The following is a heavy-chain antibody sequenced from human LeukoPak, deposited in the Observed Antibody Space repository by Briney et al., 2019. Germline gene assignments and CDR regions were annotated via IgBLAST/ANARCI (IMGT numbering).Heavy chain of an antibody. D-gene: IGHD3-10*01. J-gene: IGHJ3*02. Sequence: GASVKVSCKASGYTFNTYGFSWVRQAPGQGLEWMGWINAYNGNTNYAQKLQGRVTITADKSTSTAYMELSSLRSEDTAVYYCARANQDYYGSGSYYRGGDAFDIWGQGTMVTVSS. V-gene: IGHV1-18*01. CDR2: INAYNGNT. CDR1: GYTFNTYG. CDR3: ARANQDYYGSGSYYRGGDAFDI.